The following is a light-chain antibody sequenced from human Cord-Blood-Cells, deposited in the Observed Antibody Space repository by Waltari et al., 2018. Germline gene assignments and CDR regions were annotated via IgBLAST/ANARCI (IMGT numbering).Light chain of an antibody. Sequence: QSALTQPASVSGSPGQSITIPCPGTSSDVGGYHYVSCYQQHPGKAPKLMIYDVSNRPSGVSNRFSGSKSGNTASLTISGLQAEDEADYYCSSYTSSSTLVVFGTGTKVTVL. CDR3: SSYTSSSTLVV. CDR2: DVS. CDR1: SSDVGGYHY. V-gene: IGLV2-14*03. J-gene: IGLJ1*01.